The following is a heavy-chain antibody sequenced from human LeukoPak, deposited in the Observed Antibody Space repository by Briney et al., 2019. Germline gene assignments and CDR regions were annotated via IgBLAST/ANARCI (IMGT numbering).Heavy chain of an antibody. CDR3: ARGAQLTDY. CDR2: IGPDGGTT. Sequence: GGSLRPSCAASGFTFNTYGMHWVRQAPGKGLEYVSGIGPDGGTTYYAKSVKGRFTISRDNSKSMVYLQMGSLTADDMAVYYCARGAQLTDYWGQGTLVTVSS. J-gene: IGHJ4*02. V-gene: IGHV3-64*01. D-gene: IGHD6-13*01. CDR1: GFTFNTYG.